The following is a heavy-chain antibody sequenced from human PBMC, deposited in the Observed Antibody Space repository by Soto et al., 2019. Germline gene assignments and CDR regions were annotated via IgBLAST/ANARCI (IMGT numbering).Heavy chain of an antibody. J-gene: IGHJ6*03. CDR2: INHSGST. D-gene: IGHD2-2*01. Sequence: SETLSLTCAVYGGSFSGYYWSWIRQPPGKGLEWIGEINHSGSTNYNPSLKSRVTISVDTPKNQFSLKLSSVTAADTAVYYCARGYCSSTSWRDHYYSYMDVWGKGTTVTVSS. V-gene: IGHV4-34*01. CDR1: GGSFSGYY. CDR3: ARGYCSSTSWRDHYYSYMDV.